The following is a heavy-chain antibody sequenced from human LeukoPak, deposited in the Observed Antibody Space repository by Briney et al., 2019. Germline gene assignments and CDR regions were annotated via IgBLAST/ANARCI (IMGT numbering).Heavy chain of an antibody. CDR2: INPNSGGT. V-gene: IGHV1-2*02. CDR1: GYTFTSYY. CDR3: ARDPLGHYYYYMDV. D-gene: IGHD3-10*01. Sequence: ASVKVSCKASGYTFTSYYMHWVRQAPGQGLEWMGWINPNSGGTNYAQKFQGRVTMTRDTSISTAYMELSRLRSDDTAVYYCARDPLGHYYYYMDVWGKGTTVTVSS. J-gene: IGHJ6*03.